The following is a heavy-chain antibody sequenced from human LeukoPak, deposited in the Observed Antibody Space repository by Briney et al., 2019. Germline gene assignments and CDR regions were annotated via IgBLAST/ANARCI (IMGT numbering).Heavy chain of an antibody. Sequence: SETLSLTCTVSGGSISSSSYYWGWIRQPPGKGLEWIGSIYYSGSTYYNPSLKSRVTIPVDTSKNQFSLKLSSVTAADTAVYYCARQGGYDFGELGWFDPWGQGTLVTVSS. D-gene: IGHD5-12*01. CDR3: ARQGGYDFGELGWFDP. CDR2: IYYSGST. J-gene: IGHJ5*02. V-gene: IGHV4-39*01. CDR1: GGSISSSSYY.